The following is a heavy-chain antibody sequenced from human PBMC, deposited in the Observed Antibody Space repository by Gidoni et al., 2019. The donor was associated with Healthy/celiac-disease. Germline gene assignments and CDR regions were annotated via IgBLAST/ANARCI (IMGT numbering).Heavy chain of an antibody. D-gene: IGHD3-16*01. V-gene: IGHV3-30-3*01. CDR1: GFTFSSYA. Sequence: QVQLVESGGGVVQPGRSLRLSCAASGFTFSSYAMHWVRQAPGKGLEWVAVISYDGSNKYYADSVKGRFTISRDNSKNTLYLQMNSLRAEDTAVYYCARDVSWGKSDWGQGTLVTVSS. J-gene: IGHJ4*02. CDR2: ISYDGSNK. CDR3: ARDVSWGKSD.